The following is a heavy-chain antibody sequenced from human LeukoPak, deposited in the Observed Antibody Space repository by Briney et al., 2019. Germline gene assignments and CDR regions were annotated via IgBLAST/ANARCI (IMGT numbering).Heavy chain of an antibody. J-gene: IGHJ4*02. Sequence: GGSLRLSCAASGFTFSSYGMHWVRQAPGKGLVWVSRINSDGSSTSYADSVKGRFTISRDNAKNTLYLQMNSLRAEDTAVYYCASCIAAAPIDYWGQGTLVTVSS. D-gene: IGHD6-13*01. CDR2: INSDGSST. CDR1: GFTFSSYG. CDR3: ASCIAAAPIDY. V-gene: IGHV3-74*01.